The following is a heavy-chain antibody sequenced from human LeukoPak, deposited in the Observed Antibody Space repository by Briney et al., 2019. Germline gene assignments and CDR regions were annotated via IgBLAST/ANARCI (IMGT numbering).Heavy chain of an antibody. J-gene: IGHJ2*01. V-gene: IGHV1-69*05. CDR2: IIPIFGTP. Sequence: GASVKVSCKASGGTFSSSWVRQAPGQGLEWMGEIIPIFGTPNYAQKFQGRVTISTDESTNTVYMELSSLRSEDTAVYYCARVDGGNSDWNFDLWGRGTLVTVSS. CDR1: GGTFSS. D-gene: IGHD4-23*01. CDR3: ARVDGGNSDWNFDL.